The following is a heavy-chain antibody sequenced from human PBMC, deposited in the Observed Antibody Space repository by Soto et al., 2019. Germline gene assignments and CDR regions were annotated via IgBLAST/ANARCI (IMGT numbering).Heavy chain of an antibody. J-gene: IGHJ4*02. V-gene: IGHV2-5*01. CDR1: GFSLITSGVG. CDR2: IYWNDDK. CDR3: AHWGRYYYDMPKGFDY. Sequence: SGPTLVNPTQTLTLTCPFSGFSLITSGVGVGWIRQPPGKAREWLALIYWNDDKRYSPSLKSRLTITKDTSKNQVVLTMTNMDPVDTATYYCAHWGRYYYDMPKGFDYWGQGALVTVSS. D-gene: IGHD3-22*01.